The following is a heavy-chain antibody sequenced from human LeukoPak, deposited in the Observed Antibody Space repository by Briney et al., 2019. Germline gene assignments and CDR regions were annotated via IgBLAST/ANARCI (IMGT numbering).Heavy chain of an antibody. V-gene: IGHV4-59*01. J-gene: IGHJ3*02. CDR1: GGSISSYY. CDR3: ARDGGPHYYDSSGTTDAFDI. Sequence: SETLSLTCTVSGGSISSYYWSWIRQPPGKGLEWIGYIYYSGSTNYNPPLKSRVTISVDTSKNQFSLKLSSVTAADTAVYYCARDGGPHYYDSSGTTDAFDIGGQGTMVTVSS. CDR2: IYYSGST. D-gene: IGHD3-22*01.